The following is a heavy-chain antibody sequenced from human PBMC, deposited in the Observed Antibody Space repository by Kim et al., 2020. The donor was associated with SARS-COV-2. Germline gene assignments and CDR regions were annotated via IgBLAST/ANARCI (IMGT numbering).Heavy chain of an antibody. CDR2: IYYSGST. Sequence: SETLSPTCTVSGGSVSSGSYYWSWIRQPPGKGLEWIAYIYYSGSTSYNPSLKSRLTISVDTSKNQFSLKLSSVTAADTAVYYCARALRPHLTVAHFDYWGQETRVTVSS. CDR1: GGSVSSGSYY. J-gene: IGHJ4*02. D-gene: IGHD3-9*01. V-gene: IGHV4-61*01. CDR3: ARALRPHLTVAHFDY.